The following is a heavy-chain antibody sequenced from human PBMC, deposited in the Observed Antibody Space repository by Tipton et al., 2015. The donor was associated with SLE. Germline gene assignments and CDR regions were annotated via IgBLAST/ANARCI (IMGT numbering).Heavy chain of an antibody. CDR3: ARELDTFDI. CDR1: GGSFSTGSYS. V-gene: IGHV4-61*02. CDR2: FYSGFT. Sequence: TLSLTCNVSGGSFSTGSYSWNWIRQPAGKGLEWIGRFYSGFTTYNPSLNSRATMSVDTSKNHFSLKLIPVTAADTAVYYCARELDTFDIWGQGTMVTVSS. J-gene: IGHJ3*02.